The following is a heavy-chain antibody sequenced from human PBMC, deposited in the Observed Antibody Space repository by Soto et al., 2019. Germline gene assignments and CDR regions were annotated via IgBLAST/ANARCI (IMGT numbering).Heavy chain of an antibody. Sequence: PGQSLKISCKGSGYSFTSYWIGWVRQMPGKGLEWMGIIYPGDSDTRYSPSFQGQVTISADKSISTAYLLWSSLNASDTAMYYCARPPSGGDYGSSGSSGHAFERWRQGKMVT. V-gene: IGHV5-51*01. CDR2: IYPGDSDT. D-gene: IGHD3-22*01. J-gene: IGHJ3*02. CDR1: GYSFTSYW. CDR3: ARPPSGGDYGSSGSSGHAFER.